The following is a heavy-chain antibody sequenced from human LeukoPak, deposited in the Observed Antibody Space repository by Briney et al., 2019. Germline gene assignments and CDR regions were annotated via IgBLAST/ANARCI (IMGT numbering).Heavy chain of an antibody. CDR1: GFTFSSYS. J-gene: IGHJ4*02. Sequence: PGGSLRLSCAASGFTFSSYSMTWVRKAPGKGLEWVSSISSSSSYIYYADSAKGLFTISRDNAKNSLYLQMNSLRAEDTAVYYCARGYGGTRGDYWGQGTLVTVSS. V-gene: IGHV3-21*01. D-gene: IGHD4-23*01. CDR3: ARGYGGTRGDY. CDR2: ISSSSSYI.